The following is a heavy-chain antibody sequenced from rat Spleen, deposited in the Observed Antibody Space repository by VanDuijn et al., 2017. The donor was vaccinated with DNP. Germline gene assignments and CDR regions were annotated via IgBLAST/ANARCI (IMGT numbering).Heavy chain of an antibody. CDR1: GFTFSDYY. D-gene: IGHD4-3*01. V-gene: IGHV5-27*01. CDR3: IRWNSGHFDY. CDR2: IVSGAYAP. Sequence: EVQLVESGGGLVQPGRSLKLSCAASGFTFSDYYMAWVRQAPTKGREWFAYIVSGAYAPYYGDSVKGRFTISRDNSKITLYLQMHTLRSEDMATYYCIRWNSGHFDYWGQGVMVTVSS. J-gene: IGHJ2*01.